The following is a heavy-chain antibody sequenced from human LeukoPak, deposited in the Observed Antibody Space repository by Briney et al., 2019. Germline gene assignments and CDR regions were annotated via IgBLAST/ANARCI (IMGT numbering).Heavy chain of an antibody. J-gene: IGHJ4*02. CDR1: GFTLSSYG. CDR2: IRYDGTNN. D-gene: IGHD3-22*01. V-gene: IGHV3-30*02. CDR3: AKELYDSSGYYNY. Sequence: GGSLRLSCAASGFTLSSYGMHWVRQAPGKGLEWVAFIRYDGTNNYYADSVKGRFTISRDNSKNTLYLQMNSLRAEDTAVYYCAKELYDSSGYYNYWGQGTLVTVSS.